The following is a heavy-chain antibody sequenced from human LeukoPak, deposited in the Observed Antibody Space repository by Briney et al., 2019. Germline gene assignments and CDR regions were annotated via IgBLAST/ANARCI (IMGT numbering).Heavy chain of an antibody. Sequence: ASVKVSCKASGYTFTNYYMHWVRQAPGQGPEWMGMINPSGGRTAYAQKFQGRVTMTSDTSTSTVYMELSSLRSEDTAVYYCARDLTGALDIWGQGTLVTVSS. CDR3: ARDLTGALDI. V-gene: IGHV1-46*01. CDR2: INPSGGRT. J-gene: IGHJ3*02. CDR1: GYTFTNYY.